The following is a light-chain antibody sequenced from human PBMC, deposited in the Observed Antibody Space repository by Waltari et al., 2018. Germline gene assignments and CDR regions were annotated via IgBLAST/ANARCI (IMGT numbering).Light chain of an antibody. Sequence: QSVLTQPASVSGAPGQRVTISCTGGRPNLGAGHAVNWYQQLPGEAPNLLIYGNTNRPSGVPDRVSGSKSGTSASLAITGLRADDEADYYCQSYDSSLGGSVFGGGTKLTVL. J-gene: IGLJ2*01. V-gene: IGLV1-40*01. CDR1: RPNLGAGHA. CDR2: GNT. CDR3: QSYDSSLGGSV.